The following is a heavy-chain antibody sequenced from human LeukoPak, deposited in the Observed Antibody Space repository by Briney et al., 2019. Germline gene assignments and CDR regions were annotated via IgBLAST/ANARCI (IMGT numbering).Heavy chain of an antibody. D-gene: IGHD3-10*01. CDR2: INPNSGGT. J-gene: IGHJ4*02. CDR1: GYTFTGYY. Sequence: GASVKVSCKASGYTFTGYYMHWVRQAPGQGLEWMGWINPNSGGTNYAQKFQGRVTMTRDTSISTAYMELSRLRSDDTAVYYCARERTTMVRGVTPFDYGGQGTLVTVSS. CDR3: ARERTTMVRGVTPFDY. V-gene: IGHV1-2*02.